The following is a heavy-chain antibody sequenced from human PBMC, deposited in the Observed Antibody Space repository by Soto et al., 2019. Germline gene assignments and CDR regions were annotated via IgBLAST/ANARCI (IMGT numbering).Heavy chain of an antibody. Sequence: EVQLLESGGGLVQPGGSLRLSCAASGFTFSSYAMSWVRQAPGKGLEWVSAISGSGGSTYYADSGKGQFTISRDNPKNTLYLQMNSLRAEDTAVYYGAKRYSSGWYLCGMDVWGQGTTVTVSS. J-gene: IGHJ6*02. CDR2: ISGSGGST. V-gene: IGHV3-23*01. CDR1: GFTFSSYA. CDR3: AKRYSSGWYLCGMDV. D-gene: IGHD6-19*01.